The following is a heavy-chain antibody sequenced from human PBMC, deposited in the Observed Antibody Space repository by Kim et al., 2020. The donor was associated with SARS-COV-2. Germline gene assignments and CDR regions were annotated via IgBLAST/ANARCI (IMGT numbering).Heavy chain of an antibody. CDR3: ARGGYRSHWYTYCFDY. J-gene: IGHJ4*02. V-gene: IGHV3-7*04. D-gene: IGHD6-13*01. Sequence: VQGRFTISRDNAKTSLFRQMNSLRAEDTAVYYCARGGYRSHWYTYCFDYWGQGTLVTVSS.